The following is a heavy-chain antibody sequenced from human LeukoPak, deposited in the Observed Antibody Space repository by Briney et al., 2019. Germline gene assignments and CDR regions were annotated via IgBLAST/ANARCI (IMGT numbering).Heavy chain of an antibody. CDR2: ISWNSGSI. V-gene: IGHV3-9*01. D-gene: IGHD3-9*01. CDR3: AKDRGYDILTGYRDAFDI. CDR1: GFTFDDYA. J-gene: IGHJ3*02. Sequence: GRSLRLSCAASGFTFDDYAMHWVRQAPGKGLEWVSGISWNSGSIGYADSVKGRFTISRDNAKNSLYLQMNSLRAEDTALYYCAKDRGYDILTGYRDAFDIWGQGTVVTVSS.